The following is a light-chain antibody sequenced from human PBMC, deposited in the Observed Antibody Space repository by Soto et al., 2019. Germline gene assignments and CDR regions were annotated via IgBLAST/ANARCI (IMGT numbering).Light chain of an antibody. Sequence: EIVVTHSPGTLSRSPGERATLSCRASQSVSNNYLAWYQQQPGQAPRLLIYGASNRATGIPDRFSGSGSGTDFNLTISRLEPEDFAVYYCQQYGSSGTLDQGTKVDIK. J-gene: IGKJ1*01. CDR2: GAS. CDR1: QSVSNNY. CDR3: QQYGSSGT. V-gene: IGKV3-20*01.